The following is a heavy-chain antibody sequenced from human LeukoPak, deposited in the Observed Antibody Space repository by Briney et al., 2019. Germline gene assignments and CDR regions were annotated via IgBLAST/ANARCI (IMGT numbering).Heavy chain of an antibody. CDR1: GFTFSNCW. CDR2: IKQDGSEE. J-gene: IGHJ4*02. CDR3: ARGPLGYCSVTSCQFDH. V-gene: IGHV3-7*01. Sequence: GGSLRLSCAASGFTFSNCWMSWVRQAPGKGLEWVANIKQDGSEEYYVDSVKGRFTISRVNAENSLFLQMNSLRVEDTAVYYCARGPLGYCSVTSCQFDHWGQGTLVTVSS. D-gene: IGHD2-2*01.